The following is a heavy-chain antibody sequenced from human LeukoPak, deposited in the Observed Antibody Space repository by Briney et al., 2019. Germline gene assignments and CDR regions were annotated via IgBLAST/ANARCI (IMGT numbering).Heavy chain of an antibody. Sequence: SVKVSCKASGGTFSSYAISWVRQAPGQGLEWMGGTIPIFGTANYAQKFQGRVTITADESTSTAYMELSSLRSEDTAVYYCARMPRHSSGWYDYWGQGTLVTVSS. CDR1: GGTFSSYA. D-gene: IGHD6-19*01. CDR2: TIPIFGTA. V-gene: IGHV1-69*13. J-gene: IGHJ4*02. CDR3: ARMPRHSSGWYDY.